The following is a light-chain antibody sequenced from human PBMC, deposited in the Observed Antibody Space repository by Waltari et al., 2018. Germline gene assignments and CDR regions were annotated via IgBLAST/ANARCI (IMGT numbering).Light chain of an antibody. CDR2: ATK. CDR3: AAWDDSLNGWV. CDR1: SSSIRNNA. V-gene: IGLV1-44*01. Sequence: QSVVTQPPSASGTPGQRVTISCSGSSSSIRNNAVNWYQQVPGTAPKLLIYATKQRPSGVPDRFSGSKSVTSASLAISGLQSEDEAAYYCAAWDDSLNGWVFGGGTKVTVL. J-gene: IGLJ3*02.